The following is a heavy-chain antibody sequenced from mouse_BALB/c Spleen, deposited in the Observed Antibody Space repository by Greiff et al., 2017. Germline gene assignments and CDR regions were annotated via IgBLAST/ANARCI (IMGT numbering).Heavy chain of an antibody. CDR3: ARYDYDFDY. J-gene: IGHJ2*01. CDR2: ISYSGST. D-gene: IGHD2-4*01. V-gene: IGHV3-2*02. CDR1: GYSITSDYA. Sequence: VQLQQSGPGLVKPSQSLSLTCTVTGYSITSDYAWNWIRQFPGNKLEWMGYISYSGSTSYNPSLKSRISITRDTSKNQFFLQLNSVTTEDTATYYCARYDYDFDYWGQGTTLTVSS.